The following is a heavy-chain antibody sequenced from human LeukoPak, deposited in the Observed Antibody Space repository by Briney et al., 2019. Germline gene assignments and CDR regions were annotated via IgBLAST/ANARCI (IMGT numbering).Heavy chain of an antibody. V-gene: IGHV4-4*09. CDR2: IYTSGST. D-gene: IGHD1-26*01. J-gene: IGHJ3*02. CDR1: GGSISSYY. CDR3: ATYSGSYHLTFDI. Sequence: SETLSLTCTVSGGSISSYYWSWIRQPPGKGLEWIGYIYTSGSTNYNPSLKSRVTISVDTSKNQFSLKLSSVTAADAAVYYCATYSGSYHLTFDIWGQGTMVTVSS.